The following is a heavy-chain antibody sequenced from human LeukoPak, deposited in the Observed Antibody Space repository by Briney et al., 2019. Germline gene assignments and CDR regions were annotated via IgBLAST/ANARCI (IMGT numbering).Heavy chain of an antibody. J-gene: IGHJ5*02. CDR2: FDPEDGET. CDR3: ATDTPLGSSWYGWFDP. V-gene: IGHV1-24*01. D-gene: IGHD6-13*01. Sequence: ASVKVSCKVSGYTLTELSMHWVRQAPGKGLEWMGGFDPEDGETIYVQKFQGRVTMTEDTSTDTAYMELSSLRSEDTAVYYCATDTPLGSSWYGWFDPWGQGTLVTVSS. CDR1: GYTLTELS.